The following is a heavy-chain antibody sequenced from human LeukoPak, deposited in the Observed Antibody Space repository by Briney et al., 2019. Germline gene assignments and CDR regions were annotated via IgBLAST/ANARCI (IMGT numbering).Heavy chain of an antibody. J-gene: IGHJ5*02. Sequence: ASVKVSCKASGYTFTNYGISWVRQATGQGLEWMGWISGYNGNIKYAQKLQGRVTMTTDTSTSTAYMELRSLRSDDTAVYYCARMAYDILTGYFQPNWFGPWGQGTLVTVSS. CDR1: GYTFTNYG. D-gene: IGHD3-9*01. CDR2: ISGYNGNI. V-gene: IGHV1-18*01. CDR3: ARMAYDILTGYFQPNWFGP.